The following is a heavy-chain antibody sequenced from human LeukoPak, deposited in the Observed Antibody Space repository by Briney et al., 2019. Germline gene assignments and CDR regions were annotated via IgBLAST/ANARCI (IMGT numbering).Heavy chain of an antibody. V-gene: IGHV3-30-3*01. J-gene: IGHJ5*02. CDR2: ISYDGSNK. CDR1: GFTFSSYA. CDR3: ARVSYSGSWPNWFDP. D-gene: IGHD6-13*01. Sequence: GGSLRLSCAASGFTFSSYAMHWVRQAPGKGLEWVAVISYDGSNKYYADSVKGRFTISRDNSKNTLYLQMNSLSAEDTAVYYCARVSYSGSWPNWFDPWGQGTLVTVSS.